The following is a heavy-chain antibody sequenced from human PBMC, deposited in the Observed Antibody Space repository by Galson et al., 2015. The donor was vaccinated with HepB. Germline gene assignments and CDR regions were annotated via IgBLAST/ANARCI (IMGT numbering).Heavy chain of an antibody. V-gene: IGHV1-18*01. CDR3: ARDGLKQWLAAGDYYYGMDV. J-gene: IGHJ6*02. Sequence: SVKVSCKASGYTFTSYGISWVRQAPGQGLEWMGWISAYNGNTNYAQKLQGRVTMTTDTSTSTAYMELRSLRSDDTAVYYCARDGLKQWLAAGDYYYGMDVWGQGTTVPVSS. D-gene: IGHD6-19*01. CDR2: ISAYNGNT. CDR1: GYTFTSYG.